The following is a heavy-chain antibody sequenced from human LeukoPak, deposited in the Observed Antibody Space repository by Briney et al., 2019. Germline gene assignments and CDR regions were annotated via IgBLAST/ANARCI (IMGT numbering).Heavy chain of an antibody. CDR3: ARLLRNIAAAVYYFDY. D-gene: IGHD6-13*01. J-gene: IGHJ4*02. CDR1: GYTFTSYW. CDR2: IYPGDSDT. Sequence: KVSCKASGYTFTSYWIGWVRQMPGEGLEWMGIIYPGDSDTRCSPSFQGQVTISADKSISTAYLQWSSLKASDTAMYYCARLLRNIAAAVYYFDYWGQGTLVTVS. V-gene: IGHV5-51*01.